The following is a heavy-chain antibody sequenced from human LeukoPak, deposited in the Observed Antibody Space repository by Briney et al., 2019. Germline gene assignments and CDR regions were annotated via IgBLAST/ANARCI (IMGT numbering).Heavy chain of an antibody. CDR3: ARSVAAAGPLGY. CDR1: GGSFSGYY. Sequence: SETLSLTCAVYGGSFSGYYWSWIRQPPGKGLEWIGEINHSGSTNYNPSLKSRVTISVDPSKNQFSLKQSSMTAEDTAVYYCARSVAAAGPLGYWGQGTLVTVSS. CDR2: INHSGST. J-gene: IGHJ4*02. D-gene: IGHD6-13*01. V-gene: IGHV4-34*01.